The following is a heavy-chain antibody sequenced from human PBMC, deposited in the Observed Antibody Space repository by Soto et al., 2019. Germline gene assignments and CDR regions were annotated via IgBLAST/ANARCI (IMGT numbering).Heavy chain of an antibody. J-gene: IGHJ4*02. V-gene: IGHV2-5*02. CDR2: IYWDNDK. CDR1: GFSLRTSGVG. D-gene: IGHD3-22*01. Sequence: QITLKESGPTLVKPTQTLTLTCTFSGFSLRTSGVGVGWIRQPPGKALEWLALIYWDNDKRYSQFLRSRLPSTQDTSKHQVVRTVAYVYPVDTATYYSAHTYETSWRNFGYWGQGSLVTVSS. CDR3: AHTYETSWRNFGY.